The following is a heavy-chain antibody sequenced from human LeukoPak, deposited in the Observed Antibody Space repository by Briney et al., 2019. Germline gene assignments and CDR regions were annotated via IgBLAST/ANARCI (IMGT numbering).Heavy chain of an antibody. CDR2: VYHSGST. CDR3: ARVAIAVTPYYFYC. J-gene: IGHJ4*02. D-gene: IGHD6-19*01. Sequence: SGTLSLTCAVSGGSISSSNWWSWVRQPPGKGLEWIGEVYHSGSTNYNASLESRVTISIDKSKNQFSLKLSSVTAADTAVYYCARVAIAVTPYYFYCWGQGIMVT. V-gene: IGHV4-4*02. CDR1: GGSISSSNW.